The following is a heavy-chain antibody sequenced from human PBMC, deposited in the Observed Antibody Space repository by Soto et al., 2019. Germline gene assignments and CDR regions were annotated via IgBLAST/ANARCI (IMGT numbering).Heavy chain of an antibody. CDR1: GYTFTGYY. CDR2: INPNSGGT. CDR3: ARESYSSSYNWFDP. Sequence: QVQLVQSGAEVKKPGASVKVSCKASGYTFTGYYMHWVRQAPGQGLEWMGWINPNSGGTNYAQKFQGWVTMTRDTSISKAYMELSRLRSDDTAVYYCARESYSSSYNWFDPWGQGTLVTVSS. V-gene: IGHV1-2*04. D-gene: IGHD6-6*01. J-gene: IGHJ5*02.